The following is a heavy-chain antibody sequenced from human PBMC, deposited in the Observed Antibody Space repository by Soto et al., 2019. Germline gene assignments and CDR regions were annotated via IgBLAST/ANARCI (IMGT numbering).Heavy chain of an antibody. CDR2: LYNGGST. V-gene: IGHV3-53*01. Sequence: GGSLRLPCAASGFSVGSKYMSWVRQAPGKGLEWVSLLYNGGSTYYADSVKDRFTISRDHSKNTLNLPINSLSAEDTAAYYCAREIYGSRGSYGPLDYWDMATLVAVCS. CDR3: AREIYGSRGSYGPLDY. J-gene: IGHJ4*02. CDR1: GFSVGSKY. D-gene: IGHD3-22*01.